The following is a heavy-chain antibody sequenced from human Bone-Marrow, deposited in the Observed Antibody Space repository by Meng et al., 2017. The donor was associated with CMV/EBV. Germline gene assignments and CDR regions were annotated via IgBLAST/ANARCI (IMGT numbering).Heavy chain of an antibody. CDR2: IGTAGDT. CDR1: GFTFSSYD. J-gene: IGHJ6*02. CDR3: ARDRDFWSGYYSGVDV. V-gene: IGHV3-13*01. D-gene: IGHD3-3*01. Sequence: GESLKISCAASGFTFSSYDMHWVRQATGKGLEWVSAIGTAGDTYYPGSVKGRFTISRDNSKNTLYLQMNSLRAEDTAVYYCARDRDFWSGYYSGVDVWGQGTTVTVSS.